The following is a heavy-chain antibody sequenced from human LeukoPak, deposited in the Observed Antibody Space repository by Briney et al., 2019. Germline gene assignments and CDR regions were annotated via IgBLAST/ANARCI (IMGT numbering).Heavy chain of an antibody. D-gene: IGHD1-26*01. CDR1: DVSFSDYY. V-gene: IGHV4-34*01. Sequence: SETLSLTCAVYDVSFSDYYWSWIRQPPGKGLEWIGEIQYSADTNYNPSLKSRVTISVDTSKNQLSLKLSSVTAADTAVYYCARGHSRVLIDDWGQGTLVTVSS. CDR3: ARGHSRVLIDD. J-gene: IGHJ4*02. CDR2: IQYSADT.